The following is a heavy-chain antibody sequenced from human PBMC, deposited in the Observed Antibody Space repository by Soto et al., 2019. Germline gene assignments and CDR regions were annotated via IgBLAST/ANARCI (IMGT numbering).Heavy chain of an antibody. V-gene: IGHV1-3*01. Sequence: ASVKVSCKASGYTFTSYAMHWVRQAPGQRLEWMGWINAGNGNTKYSQKFQGRVTITRDTSASTAYMELSSLRSEDTAVYYCAREITIFGVVIIPPFDYRGQGTLVTVSS. D-gene: IGHD3-3*01. CDR2: INAGNGNT. J-gene: IGHJ4*02. CDR3: AREITIFGVVIIPPFDY. CDR1: GYTFTSYA.